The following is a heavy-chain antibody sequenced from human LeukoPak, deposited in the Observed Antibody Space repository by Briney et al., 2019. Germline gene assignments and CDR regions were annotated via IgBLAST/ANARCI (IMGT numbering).Heavy chain of an antibody. Sequence: SETLSLTCTVSGGSISSYYWSWIRQPPGKGLEWIGYNYYSGSTNYNPSLKSRVTISVDTSKNQFSLKLSSVTAADTAVYYCARHRSGWYNWFDPWGQGTLVTVSS. V-gene: IGHV4-59*08. CDR1: GGSISSYY. CDR2: NYYSGST. J-gene: IGHJ5*02. CDR3: ARHRSGWYNWFDP. D-gene: IGHD6-19*01.